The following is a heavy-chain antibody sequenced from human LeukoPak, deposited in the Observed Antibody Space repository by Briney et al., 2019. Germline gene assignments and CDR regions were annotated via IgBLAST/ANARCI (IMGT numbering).Heavy chain of an antibody. CDR3: ARDNDSSGYYDPPWFDP. D-gene: IGHD3-22*01. J-gene: IGHJ5*02. CDR2: IWYDGSNK. Sequence: RSLRLSCAASGFTFSSYGMHWVRQAPGKGLEWVAVIWYDGSNKYYADSVKGRFTISRDNSKNTLYLQMNSLRAEDTAVYYCARDNDSSGYYDPPWFDPWGQGTLVTVSS. V-gene: IGHV3-33*01. CDR1: GFTFSSYG.